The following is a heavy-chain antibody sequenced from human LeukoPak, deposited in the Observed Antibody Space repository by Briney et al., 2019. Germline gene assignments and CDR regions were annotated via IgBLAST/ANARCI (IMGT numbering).Heavy chain of an antibody. J-gene: IGHJ4*02. CDR2: MHDSRTT. CDR3: ARRFSSGWGSFDY. V-gene: IGHV4-59*08. Sequence: KPSETLSLTCTVSGGSISSYYWNWIRQPPGKGLEWIAYMHDSRTTKYNPSLKSRVTISVDTSKNHFSLKLNSVTAADTAVYFCARRFSSGWGSFDYWGPGILVTVSS. D-gene: IGHD6-19*01. CDR1: GGSISSYY.